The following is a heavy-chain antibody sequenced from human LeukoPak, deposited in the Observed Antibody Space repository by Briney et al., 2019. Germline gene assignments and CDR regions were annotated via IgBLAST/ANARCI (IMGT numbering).Heavy chain of an antibody. CDR3: AREMEGDYGSGTFFDL. V-gene: IGHV3-7*03. Sequence: PGGSLRLSCAASGFTLSSYAMSWVRQAPGKGLEWVANIKQDGSEKYYVDSVKGRFTISRDNAKNSLYLQMNGLRAEDTAVYYRAREMEGDYGSGTFFDLWGQGNMVTVSS. CDR1: GFTLSSYA. D-gene: IGHD3-10*01. J-gene: IGHJ4*02. CDR2: IKQDGSEK.